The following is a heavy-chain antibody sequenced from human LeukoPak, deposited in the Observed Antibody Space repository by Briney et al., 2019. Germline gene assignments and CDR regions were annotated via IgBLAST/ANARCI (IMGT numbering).Heavy chain of an antibody. CDR2: IKLDGTEK. CDR3: ARISVVSYYFEY. Sequence: GGSLRLSCAASGFTLSDYWMTWVRQAPGKGLQWVANIKLDGTEKYCVDSVKGRFTISRDDPKSTVFLQMESLRAEDTAVYYCARISVVSYYFEYWGRGTVVTVSS. D-gene: IGHD2-8*02. J-gene: IGHJ4*02. CDR1: GFTLSDYW. V-gene: IGHV3-7*02.